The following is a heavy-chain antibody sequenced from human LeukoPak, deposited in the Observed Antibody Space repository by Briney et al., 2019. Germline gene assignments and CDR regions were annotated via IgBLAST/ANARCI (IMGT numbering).Heavy chain of an antibody. CDR2: INAGNGNT. J-gene: IGHJ4*02. CDR3: ARCKVGARCFDY. CDR1: GYTFTSYA. Sequence: ASVKVSFKASGYTFTSYAMHWVRQAPGQRLEWMGWINAGNGNTKYSQEFQGRVTITRDTSASTAYMELSSLRSEDMAVYYCARCKVGARCFDYWGQGTLVTVSS. D-gene: IGHD1-26*01. V-gene: IGHV1-3*03.